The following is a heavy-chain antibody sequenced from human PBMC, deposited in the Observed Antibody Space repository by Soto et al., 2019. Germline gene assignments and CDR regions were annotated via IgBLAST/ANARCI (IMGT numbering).Heavy chain of an antibody. CDR1: GGSISSGYYY. V-gene: IGHV4-30-4*01. CDR3: ARQGPSIVVVVAAIGWFDP. D-gene: IGHD2-15*01. CDR2: IYYSGNT. Sequence: SETLSLTCSVSGGSISSGYYYWSWIRQPPGKGLEWIGNIYYSGNTYYNPSLKSRLIISIDTSKNQFSLKVGSVTAADTAVYYCARQGPSIVVVVAAIGWFDPWGQGTLVTVSS. J-gene: IGHJ5*02.